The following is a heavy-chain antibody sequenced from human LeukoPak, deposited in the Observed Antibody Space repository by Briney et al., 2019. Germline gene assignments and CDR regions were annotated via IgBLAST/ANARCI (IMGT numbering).Heavy chain of an antibody. CDR3: TRDNSCSSSSCGNSYMDV. CDR2: INPNSGGT. CDR1: GYTFTGYY. Sequence: GASVNVSCTPSGYTFTGYYVHWVRQAPGQGLEWMGWINPNSGGTNYAQKFQGRVTMTRDTSISTAYMELNSLKSDDTAVYYCTRDNSCSSSSCGNSYMDVWGKGTTVTVAS. V-gene: IGHV1-2*02. D-gene: IGHD2-2*01. J-gene: IGHJ6*03.